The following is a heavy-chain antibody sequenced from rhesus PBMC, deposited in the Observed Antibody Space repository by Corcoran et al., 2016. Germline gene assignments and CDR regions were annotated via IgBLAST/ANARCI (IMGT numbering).Heavy chain of an antibody. Sequence: EVQLVESGGGLAKPGGSLRLSCGASGCTFRRDWRNWVPQAQGRVADSFGSVKGDGTTTYNAAPENGRFTISRDNSKNTLTLQMNSLGAEDTAVYHCTNNRFDVWGAGVLVTVSS. CDR2: VKGDGTTT. J-gene: IGHJ5-1*01. CDR1: GCTFRRDW. CDR3: TNNRFDV. V-gene: IGHV3S42*01.